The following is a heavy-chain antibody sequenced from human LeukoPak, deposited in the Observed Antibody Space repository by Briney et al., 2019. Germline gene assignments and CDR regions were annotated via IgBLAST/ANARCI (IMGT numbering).Heavy chain of an antibody. CDR3: ARVGIVGAIDAFDI. J-gene: IGHJ3*02. Sequence: SVKVSCKASGGTFSSYAISWVRQAPGQGLEWMGRIIPILGIANYAQKFQGRVTITADTSTSTAYMELRSLRSDDTAVYYCARVGIVGAIDAFDIWGQGTMVTVSS. D-gene: IGHD1-26*01. CDR2: IIPILGIA. CDR1: GGTFSSYA. V-gene: IGHV1-69*04.